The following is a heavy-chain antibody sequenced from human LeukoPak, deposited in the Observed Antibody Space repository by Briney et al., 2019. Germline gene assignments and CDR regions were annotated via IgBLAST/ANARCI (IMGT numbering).Heavy chain of an antibody. V-gene: IGHV1-2*06. D-gene: IGHD5-12*01. J-gene: IGHJ5*02. CDR2: INPNSGGT. CDR1: GYTFTGYY. Sequence: ASVKVSCKASGYTFTGYYMHWVRQAPGQGLEWMGRINPNSGGTNYAQKFQGRVTMTRDTSISTAYMELGRLRSDDTAVYYCARKARYSGYENWFDPWGQGTLVTVSS. CDR3: ARKARYSGYENWFDP.